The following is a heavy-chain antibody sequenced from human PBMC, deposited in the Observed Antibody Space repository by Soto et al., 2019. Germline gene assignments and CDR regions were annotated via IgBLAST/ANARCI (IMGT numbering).Heavy chain of an antibody. CDR3: VKQSDYQLLSWFDP. D-gene: IGHD3-16*01. Sequence: LESGGGLAQPGGSLRLSCAASGFTFSTYAMSWVRQAPGKGLEWVSGISAGGGNTFYADSVRGRFTISRDNSKNPLDLQMSSLRAEDAALYFCVKQSDYQLLSWFDPWGQGTLVTVSS. CDR1: GFTFSTYA. J-gene: IGHJ5*02. CDR2: ISAGGGNT. V-gene: IGHV3-23*01.